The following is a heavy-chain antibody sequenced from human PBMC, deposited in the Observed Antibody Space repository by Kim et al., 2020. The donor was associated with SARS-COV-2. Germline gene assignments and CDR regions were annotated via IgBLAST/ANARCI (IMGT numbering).Heavy chain of an antibody. V-gene: IGHV4-34*01. CDR1: GGSFSGYY. D-gene: IGHD2-2*01. CDR2: INHSGST. Sequence: SETLSLTCAVYGGSFSGYYWSWIRQPPGKGLEWIGEINHSGSTNYNPSLKSRVTISVDTSKNQFSLKLSSVTAADTAVYYCARGRYCSSTSCYENWFDPWGQGTLVTVSS. J-gene: IGHJ5*02. CDR3: ARGRYCSSTSCYENWFDP.